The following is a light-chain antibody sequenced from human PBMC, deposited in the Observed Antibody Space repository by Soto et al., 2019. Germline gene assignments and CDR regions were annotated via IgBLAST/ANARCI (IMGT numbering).Light chain of an antibody. J-gene: IGKJ3*01. V-gene: IGKV1-27*01. CDR1: QGMNNY. CDR3: QKYNNGPPAP. Sequence: DIQMTQSPSSLSASVGDRVTITCRASQGMNNYLAGYQQKPGKAPKLLIYAASTLQSGVPYRFSGGGSGTDFTLTLSSLQPEDVATYNCQKYNNGPPAPFGPGTKVGV. CDR2: AAS.